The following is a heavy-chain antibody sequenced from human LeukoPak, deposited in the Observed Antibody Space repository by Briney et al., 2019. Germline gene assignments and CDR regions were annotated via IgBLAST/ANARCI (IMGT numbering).Heavy chain of an antibody. V-gene: IGHV4-34*01. D-gene: IGHD2-2*01. CDR2: INHSGGT. CDR3: ALELVVPAALERLNAFDI. CDR1: DDSISDYY. J-gene: IGHJ3*02. Sequence: SETLSLTCTVSDDSISDYYRGWIRQPPGKGPEWIGEINHSGGTTYNPSLKSRVTISVDTSKIQFSLNLTSVTAADTAVYYCALELVVPAALERLNAFDIWGHGTMVTVSS.